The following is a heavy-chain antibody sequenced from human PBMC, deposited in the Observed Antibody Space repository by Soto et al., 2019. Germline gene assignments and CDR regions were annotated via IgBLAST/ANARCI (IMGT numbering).Heavy chain of an antibody. Sequence: QVQLVESGGGVVQPGRSLRLSCAASGFTFSSYGMHWVRQAPGNGLEWVAVIWYDGSNKYYADSVKGRFTISRDNSKNTLYLQMNSLRAEDTAVYYCARDLGLYCGGDCSPDYWGQGTLVTVSS. J-gene: IGHJ4*02. CDR3: ARDLGLYCGGDCSPDY. CDR1: GFTFSSYG. D-gene: IGHD2-21*02. V-gene: IGHV3-33*01. CDR2: IWYDGSNK.